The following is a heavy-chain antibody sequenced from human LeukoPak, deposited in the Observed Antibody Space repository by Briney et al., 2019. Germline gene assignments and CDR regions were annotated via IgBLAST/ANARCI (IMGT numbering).Heavy chain of an antibody. Sequence: GSLRLSCAASGFTFSSYSMNWVRQAPGKGLEWVSSISSSSSYIYYADSVKGRFTISRDKAKNSLYLQMNSLRAEDTAVYYCARAKALSTAFDIWGQGTMVTVSS. CDR2: ISSSSSYI. J-gene: IGHJ3*02. CDR3: ARAKALSTAFDI. CDR1: GFTFSSYS. V-gene: IGHV3-21*01.